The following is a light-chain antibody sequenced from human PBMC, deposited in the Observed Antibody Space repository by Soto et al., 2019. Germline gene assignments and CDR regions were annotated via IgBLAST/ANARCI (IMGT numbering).Light chain of an antibody. CDR2: GAS. J-gene: IGKJ5*01. CDR1: QSVSSSY. CDR3: QQRNTWPPIT. V-gene: IGKV3D-20*02. Sequence: IVFTPFSGTPFLSPGERTTLSCTARQSVSSSYLAWYQQKPGQAPRLLIYGASSRATGIPDRFSGSGSGTDFTLTISSLEPEDFALYYCQQRNTWPPITFGQGTRLEIK.